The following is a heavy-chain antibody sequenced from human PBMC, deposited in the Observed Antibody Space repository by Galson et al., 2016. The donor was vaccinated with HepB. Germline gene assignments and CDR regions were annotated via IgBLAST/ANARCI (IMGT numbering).Heavy chain of an antibody. D-gene: IGHD5-18*01. J-gene: IGHJ4*02. CDR2: AYHTGTT. CDR3: ARHLAPSMVSGFDY. V-gene: IGHV4-39*01. Sequence: SETLSLTCTVSGGSISVSSSVYYWGWVRQPPGKGLEWIGTAYHTGTTHYNPSFMSRISTSMDTSKNQFSLRLTSVTAADTAVYYCARHLAPSMVSGFDYWGQGILVSVSS. CDR1: GGSISVSSSVYY.